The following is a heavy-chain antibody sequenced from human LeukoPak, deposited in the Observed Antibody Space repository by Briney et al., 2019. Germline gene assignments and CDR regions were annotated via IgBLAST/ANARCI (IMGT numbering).Heavy chain of an antibody. CDR2: ISAYNGNT. D-gene: IGHD3-22*01. CDR1: GYTFTSYG. CDR3: ARENYYDSSGYYPGMDFEY. V-gene: IGHV1-18*01. J-gene: IGHJ4*02. Sequence: ASVKVSCKASGYTFTSYGISWVRQAPGQGLEWMGWISAYNGNTNYAQKLQGRVTMTTDTSTSTAYMELRSLRSDDTAVYYCARENYYDSSGYYPGMDFEYWGQGTLVTVSS.